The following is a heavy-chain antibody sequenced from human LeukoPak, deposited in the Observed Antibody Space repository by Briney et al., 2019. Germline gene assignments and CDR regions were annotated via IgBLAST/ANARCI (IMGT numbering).Heavy chain of an antibody. J-gene: IGHJ4*02. CDR3: ARDYSCSGTSCPNY. CDR1: GFTFSSYW. Sequence: GGSLRLSCAASGFTFSSYWMSWVRLAPGKGLEWVANIKQDGSEKYYVGSVKGRFTISRDNAKNSLYLQMNSLRAEDTAVYYCARDYSCSGTSCPNYWGQGTLVTVSS. V-gene: IGHV3-7*01. D-gene: IGHD2-2*01. CDR2: IKQDGSEK.